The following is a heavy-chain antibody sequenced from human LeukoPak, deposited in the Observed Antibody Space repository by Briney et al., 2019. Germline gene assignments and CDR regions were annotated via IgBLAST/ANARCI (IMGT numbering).Heavy chain of an antibody. J-gene: IGHJ4*02. V-gene: IGHV4-59*12. CDR1: GGSITHYY. Sequence: SETLSLTCTVSGGSITHYYWTWIRQPPGKTLEWIGYSYYSGSTKYNPSLKSRVTISVDTSKNQFSLKLSSVTAADTAVYYCARRTYCGGDCYRIDYWGQGTLVTVSS. CDR2: SYYSGST. D-gene: IGHD2-21*01. CDR3: ARRTYCGGDCYRIDY.